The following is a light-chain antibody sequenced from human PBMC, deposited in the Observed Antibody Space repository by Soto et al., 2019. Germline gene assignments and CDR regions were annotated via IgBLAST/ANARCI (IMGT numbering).Light chain of an antibody. CDR3: QQRSNWPTIT. V-gene: IGKV3-11*01. CDR2: DAS. CDR1: QSVSSY. J-gene: IGKJ5*01. Sequence: EIVFTQSPATLSLSPGERATLSCRASQSVSSYLAWYQQKPGQAPRLLIYDASNRATGIPARFSGSRSCTDLTLTISSLEPEDFAAYYCQQRSNWPTITFGQGTRLEIK.